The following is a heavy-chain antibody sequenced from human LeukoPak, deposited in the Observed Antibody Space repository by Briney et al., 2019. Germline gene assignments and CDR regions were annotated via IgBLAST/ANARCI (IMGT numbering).Heavy chain of an antibody. J-gene: IGHJ3*02. V-gene: IGHV3-9*01. CDR3: ARDRDPGYNDSSGYRRVNAFDI. Sequence: GRSLRLSCAASGFTLDYYAMHWVRHAPRKGLGWVSGISWNSGNITYGDSVEGRFSISTDKHKNSTYMNVASLMAEDTAVYYCARDRDPGYNDSSGYRRVNAFDIWGQGTMVTVSS. CDR1: GFTLDYYA. D-gene: IGHD3-22*01. CDR2: ISWNSGNI.